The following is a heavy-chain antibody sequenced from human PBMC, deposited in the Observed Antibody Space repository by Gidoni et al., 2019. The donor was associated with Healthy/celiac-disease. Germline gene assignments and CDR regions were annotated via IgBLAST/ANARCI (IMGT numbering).Heavy chain of an antibody. CDR1: GFTFSSSA. CDR3: LGGSYRSDAFDI. J-gene: IGHJ3*02. D-gene: IGHD3-16*02. CDR2: ISGSGGST. Sequence: EVQLLESGGGLVQPGGSLRLSCAASGFTFSSSAMSWVRQAPGKGLEWVSAISGSGGSTYSADSVKGRFTISRDNSKNTLYLQMNSLRAEDTAVYYALGGSYRSDAFDIWGQGTMVTVSS. V-gene: IGHV3-23*01.